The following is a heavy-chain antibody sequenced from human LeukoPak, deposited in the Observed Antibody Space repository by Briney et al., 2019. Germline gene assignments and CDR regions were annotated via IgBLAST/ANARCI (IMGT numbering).Heavy chain of an antibody. J-gene: IGHJ2*01. CDR3: ARGEAAAAADWYFDL. CDR2: IFYSGST. V-gene: IGHV4-39*07. D-gene: IGHD6-13*01. Sequence: SETLSLTCTVSGGSISSSSYYWGWIRQPPGKGLEWIGSIFYSGSTYYNPSLKSRVTISVDTSKNQFSLKLSSVTAADTAVYYCARGEAAAAADWYFDLWGRGTLVTVSS. CDR1: GGSISSSSYY.